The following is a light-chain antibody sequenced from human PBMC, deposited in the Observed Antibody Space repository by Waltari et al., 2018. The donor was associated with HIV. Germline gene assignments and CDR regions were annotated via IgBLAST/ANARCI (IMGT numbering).Light chain of an antibody. Sequence: QSVLTQPPSVSGAPGQRVTISCTGRSSNIGAGYDVHRYQQLPRTAPKLLITGNIKRPSGVSDRFSDFKSGTSASLAITGLQTEDEADYYCQSYDVSLSGSIFGGGTKLTVL. CDR1: SSNIGAGYD. CDR2: GNI. J-gene: IGLJ2*01. V-gene: IGLV1-40*01. CDR3: QSYDVSLSGSI.